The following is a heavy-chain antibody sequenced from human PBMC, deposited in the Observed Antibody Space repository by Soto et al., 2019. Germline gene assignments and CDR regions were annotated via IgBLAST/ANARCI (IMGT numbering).Heavy chain of an antibody. Sequence: EVQLVESGGGLVKPGGSLRLSCAASGFTFSSYSMNWVRQAPGKGLEWVSSISSSSSYIYYADSVKGRFTISRDNAKXXLXXQMNSLRAEDTAVYYWAREGVQHGSGPYYYYGMDVWGPGTTVTVSS. CDR3: AREGVQHGSGPYYYYGMDV. D-gene: IGHD3-10*01. CDR1: GFTFSSYS. V-gene: IGHV3-21*01. CDR2: ISSSSSYI. J-gene: IGHJ6*02.